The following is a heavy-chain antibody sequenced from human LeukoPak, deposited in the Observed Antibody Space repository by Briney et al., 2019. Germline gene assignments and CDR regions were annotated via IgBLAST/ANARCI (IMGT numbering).Heavy chain of an antibody. CDR3: ARIVIAAAGTDLDY. J-gene: IGHJ4*02. Sequence: ASVKVSCKASGYTFTGYYTHWVRQAPGQGLEWMGWINPNSGGTNYAQKFQGRVTMTRDTSISTAYMELSRLRSDDTAVYYCARIVIAAAGTDLDYWGQGTLVTVSS. CDR1: GYTFTGYY. D-gene: IGHD6-13*01. V-gene: IGHV1-2*02. CDR2: INPNSGGT.